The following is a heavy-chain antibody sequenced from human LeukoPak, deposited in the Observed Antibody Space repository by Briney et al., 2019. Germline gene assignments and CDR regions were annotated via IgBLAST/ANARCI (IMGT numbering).Heavy chain of an antibody. CDR2: INPNSGGT. D-gene: IGHD3-22*01. J-gene: IGHJ3*02. CDR1: GCTFTAYY. CDR3: WYYYDSSNAVVNAFDI. Sequence: GASVKVSCKASGCTFTAYYMHWVRQAPGQGLEWMGWINPNSGGTNYAQKFQGRVTMTRDTSISTAYMELSRLRSDDTAVYYCWYYYDSSNAVVNAFDIWGQGTMVTVSS. V-gene: IGHV1-2*02.